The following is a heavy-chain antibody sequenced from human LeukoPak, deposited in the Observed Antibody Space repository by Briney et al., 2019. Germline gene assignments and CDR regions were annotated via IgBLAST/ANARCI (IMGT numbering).Heavy chain of an antibody. J-gene: IGHJ4*01. D-gene: IGHD3-9*01. Sequence: GGSLRLSCAASGFTVSSNYMSWVRQAPGKGLVWVSRINSDGSSTRYADSVKGRFTISRDNAKHTLYLKLNSLRAEDTAVYYCGRELDWLPTLDYWGQGTLVTVSS. V-gene: IGHV3-74*01. CDR1: GFTVSSNY. CDR2: INSDGSST. CDR3: GRELDWLPTLDY.